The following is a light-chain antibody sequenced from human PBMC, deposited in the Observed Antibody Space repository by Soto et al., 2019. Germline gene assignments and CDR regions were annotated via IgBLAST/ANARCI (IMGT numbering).Light chain of an antibody. CDR2: EVN. Sequence: QSALTQPPSASGSPGQSVAISCTGTSSDVDGYNYVSWYQQHPGKAPKLMIYEVNKWPSGVPDRFSGSKSGNTASLTVSGLQAEDEADYYCSSYAGSSNVFGTGTKLTVL. V-gene: IGLV2-8*01. CDR1: SSDVDGYNY. CDR3: SSYAGSSNV. J-gene: IGLJ1*01.